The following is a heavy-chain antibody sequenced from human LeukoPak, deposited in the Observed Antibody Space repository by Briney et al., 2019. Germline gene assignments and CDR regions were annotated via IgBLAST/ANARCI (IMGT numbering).Heavy chain of an antibody. V-gene: IGHV4-30-4*01. J-gene: IGHJ4*02. CDR2: IYYSGST. D-gene: IGHD5-12*01. Sequence: ASETLSLTCTVSGGSISSGDYYWSWIRQPPGKGLEWIGYIYYSGSTYYNPSLKSRVTISVDTSKNQFPLKLSSVTAADTAVYYCARGGGYTPYYFDYWGQGTLVTVSS. CDR1: GGSISSGDYY. CDR3: ARGGGYTPYYFDY.